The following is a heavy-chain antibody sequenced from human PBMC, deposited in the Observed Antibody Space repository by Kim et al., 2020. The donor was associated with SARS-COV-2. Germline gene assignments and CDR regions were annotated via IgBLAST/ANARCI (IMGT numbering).Heavy chain of an antibody. J-gene: IGHJ6*02. CDR2: IYYSGST. V-gene: IGHV4-31*03. D-gene: IGHD3-22*01. CDR3: AREVNYYDSSGYYPDRYYGMDV. CDR1: GGSISSGGYY. Sequence: SETLSLTCTVSGGSISSGGYYWSWIRQHPGKGLEWIGYIYYSGSTYYNPSLKSRVTISVDTSKNQFSLKLSSVTAADTAVYYCAREVNYYDSSGYYPDRYYGMDVWGQGTTVTVSS.